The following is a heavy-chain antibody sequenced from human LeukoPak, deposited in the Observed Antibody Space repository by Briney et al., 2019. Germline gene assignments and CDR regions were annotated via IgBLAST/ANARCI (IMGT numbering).Heavy chain of an antibody. V-gene: IGHV3-7*01. J-gene: IGHJ4*02. D-gene: IGHD2-21*01. CDR1: GFTFSDYW. CDR2: IKQDASDK. Sequence: PGGSLRLSCAASGFTFSDYWMSWVRQAPGKGLEWVAYIKQDASDKYYVDSVKGRFTISKDNAKNSLYLQMNSLRDEDSAVYYCARSNCCVDYWGQGTLVTVSS. CDR3: ARSNCCVDY.